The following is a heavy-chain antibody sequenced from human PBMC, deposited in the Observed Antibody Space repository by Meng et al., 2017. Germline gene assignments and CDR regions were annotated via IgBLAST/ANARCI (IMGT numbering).Heavy chain of an antibody. V-gene: IGHV1-2*06. Sequence: QVQLVQSGAEVKKPGASVKVSCNPSGYNFPDYYIHWVRQAPGQGLEWMGRIDPKSGDTHYAQKFQGRVTMTGDTSIGTAYMELRGLRSDDTAVYFCARDEDISAAGKLFGDYWGQGTLVTVSS. D-gene: IGHD6-13*01. CDR3: ARDEDISAAGKLFGDY. CDR1: GYNFPDYY. J-gene: IGHJ4*02. CDR2: IDPKSGDT.